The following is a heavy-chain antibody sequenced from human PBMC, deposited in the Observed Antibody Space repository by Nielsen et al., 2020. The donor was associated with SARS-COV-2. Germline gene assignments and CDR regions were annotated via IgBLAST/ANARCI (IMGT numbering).Heavy chain of an antibody. Sequence: GGSLRLSCAASGFTFSSYAMSWVRQAPGKGLEWVSAISGSGGSTYYADPVKGRFTISRDNSKNTLYLQMNSLRAEDTAVYYCAKAHTVVVTAEFDYWGQGTLVTVSS. J-gene: IGHJ4*02. V-gene: IGHV3-23*01. CDR2: ISGSGGST. CDR3: AKAHTVVVTAEFDY. D-gene: IGHD2-21*02. CDR1: GFTFSSYA.